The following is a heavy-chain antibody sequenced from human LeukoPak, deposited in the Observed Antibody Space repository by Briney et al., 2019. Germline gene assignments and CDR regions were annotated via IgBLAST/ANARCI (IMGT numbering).Heavy chain of an antibody. D-gene: IGHD5-18*01. Sequence: PSETLSLTCTVSGGSISSSSYYWGWIRQPPGKGLEWIGSIYYSGSTYYNPSLKSRVTISVDTSKNQFSLKLSSVTAADTAVYYCAKCGVIQLRNWFDPWGQGTLVTVSS. CDR2: IYYSGST. CDR3: AKCGVIQLRNWFDP. V-gene: IGHV4-39*01. CDR1: GGSISSSSYY. J-gene: IGHJ5*02.